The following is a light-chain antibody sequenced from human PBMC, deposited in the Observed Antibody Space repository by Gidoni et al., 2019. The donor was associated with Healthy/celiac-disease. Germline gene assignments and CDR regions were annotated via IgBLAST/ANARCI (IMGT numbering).Light chain of an antibody. J-gene: IGKJ2*01. CDR1: QSVSSN. V-gene: IGKV3-15*01. Sequence: VMTQSPATLSVSPGARATLSCRASQSVSSNLSWYQQKPGQAPRLLIYGTSTRATGIPARFSGSGSGTEFTLTISSLQSEDFAVDYCQQYNNWPSRYTFGQGTKLEIK. CDR2: GTS. CDR3: QQYNNWPSRYT.